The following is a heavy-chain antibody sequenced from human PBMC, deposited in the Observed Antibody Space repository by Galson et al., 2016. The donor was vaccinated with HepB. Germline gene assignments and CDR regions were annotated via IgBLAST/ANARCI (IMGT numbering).Heavy chain of an antibody. CDR2: TRNKANSYAT. CDR1: GFTFSDHY. CDR3: AGVGYCSSTACRQPYDY. D-gene: IGHD2-2*01. Sequence: SLRLSCAASGFTFSDHYMDWVRQAPGKGLEWVGRTRNKANSYATEYVASVKGRSTIKRDDSKNSLYLQKNSLKTKDTSVDYCAGVGYCSSTACRQPYDYWGQGTLVTASS. J-gene: IGHJ4*02. V-gene: IGHV3-72*01.